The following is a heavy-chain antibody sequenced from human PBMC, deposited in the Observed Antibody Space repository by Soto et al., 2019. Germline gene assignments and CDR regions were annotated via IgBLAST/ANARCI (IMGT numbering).Heavy chain of an antibody. J-gene: IGHJ6*02. D-gene: IGHD5-18*01. CDR2: IVPSVDTT. CDR1: GGTFSRSG. Sequence: QVQLVQSGTEVKKPGASVKVSCKASGGTFSRSGFHWVRQAPGPGLEWMGMIVPSVDTTNYAQKFQGRVTISADQSTSTVYMEVRSLRSEDTAVYYCARCPQPPDTADRYAVDVWGQWTRVIVSS. CDR3: ARCPQPPDTADRYAVDV. V-gene: IGHV1-69*18.